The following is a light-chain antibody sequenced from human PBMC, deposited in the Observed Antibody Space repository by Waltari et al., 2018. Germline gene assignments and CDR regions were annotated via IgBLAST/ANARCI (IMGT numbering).Light chain of an antibody. J-gene: IGLJ2*01. CDR2: LTSDGTY. Sequence: QLVLTQSPSASASLGASVKLTCTLHSGYSNYAIGWHQQQPEKGPRHLMKLTSDGTYTKGDGVPDRFSGSSSRVGRYLTITSLQSENRADYYGQTAVIFGGGTKLTVL. V-gene: IGLV4-69*01. CDR1: SGYSNYA. CDR3: QTAVI.